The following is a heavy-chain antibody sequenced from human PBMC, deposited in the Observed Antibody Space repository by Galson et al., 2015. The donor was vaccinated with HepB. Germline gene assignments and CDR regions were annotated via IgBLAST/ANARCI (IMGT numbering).Heavy chain of an antibody. D-gene: IGHD6-19*01. CDR2: INPILGIA. Sequence: SVKVSCKASGGTFSSYAISWVRQAPGQGLEWMGRINPILGIANYAQKFQGRVTITADKSTTTTYMELNSLRSEDTAVYYCASPQGGSSGRSPFDYWGQGTLVTVSS. J-gene: IGHJ4*02. V-gene: IGHV1-69*04. CDR1: GGTFSSYA. CDR3: ASPQGGSSGRSPFDY.